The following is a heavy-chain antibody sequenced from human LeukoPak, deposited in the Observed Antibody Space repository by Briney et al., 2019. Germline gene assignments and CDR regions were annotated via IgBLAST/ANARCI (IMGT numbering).Heavy chain of an antibody. CDR2: INSDGSST. V-gene: IGHV3-74*01. J-gene: IGHJ4*02. CDR3: ASGYSSDYGGNVY. D-gene: IGHD4-23*01. Sequence: QPGRSLRLSCAASGFTFRSFAMHWVRQAPGKGLVWVSRINSDGSSTNYADSVKGRFTISRDNAKNTLYLQMNSLSTEDTAVYYCASGYSSDYGGNVYWGRGTLVTVSS. CDR1: GFTFRSFA.